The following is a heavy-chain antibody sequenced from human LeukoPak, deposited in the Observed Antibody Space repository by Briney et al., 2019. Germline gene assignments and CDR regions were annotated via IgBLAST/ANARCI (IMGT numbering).Heavy chain of an antibody. CDR1: GFTFGDYA. J-gene: IGHJ4*02. V-gene: IGHV3-49*04. D-gene: IGHD3-22*01. Sequence: PGGSLRLSCTASGFTFGDYAMSWVRQAPGKGLEGVGFIRSKAYGGTTEYAASVKGRFDISRDDSKSIAYLQKNSLKTEDTAVYYCTRALDHYYDSSGYDELWGQGTLVTVSS. CDR3: TRALDHYYDSSGYDEL. CDR2: IRSKAYGGTT.